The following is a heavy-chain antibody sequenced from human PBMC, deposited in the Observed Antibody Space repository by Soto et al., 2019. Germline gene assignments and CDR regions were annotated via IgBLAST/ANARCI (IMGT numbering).Heavy chain of an antibody. CDR2: ISSSSSYT. Sequence: QVQLVESGGGLVKPGGSLRLSCAASGFTFSDYYMSWIRQAPGKGLEWISYISSSSSYTNYADSVKGRFTISRDNAKNSLYLQMNSLRAEDTAVYYCARDSVYYGAYGLHYFDYWGQRTLVTVSS. V-gene: IGHV3-11*05. J-gene: IGHJ4*02. CDR3: ARDSVYYGAYGLHYFDY. D-gene: IGHD4-17*01. CDR1: GFTFSDYY.